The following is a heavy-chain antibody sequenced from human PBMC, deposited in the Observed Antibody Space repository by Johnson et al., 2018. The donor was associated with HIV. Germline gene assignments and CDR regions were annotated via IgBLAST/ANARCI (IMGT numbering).Heavy chain of an antibody. D-gene: IGHD2-2*01. Sequence: VQLVESGGGLVQPGRSLRLSCAASGFTFDDYAMHWVRQAPGKGLEWVSGISWEGGSIGYADSVKGRFNISRDKTKNSLYLQMNSLRAEDTALYYCAKDQAPVVPAGRGAFEIWGQGTMVTVSS. J-gene: IGHJ3*02. CDR3: AKDQAPVVPAGRGAFEI. CDR1: GFTFDDYA. V-gene: IGHV3-9*01. CDR2: ISWEGGSI.